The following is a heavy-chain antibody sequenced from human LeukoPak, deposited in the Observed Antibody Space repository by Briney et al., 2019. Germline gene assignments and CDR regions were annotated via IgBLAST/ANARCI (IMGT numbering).Heavy chain of an antibody. D-gene: IGHD6-13*01. CDR3: ARGGSSWPRTYYYYYGMDV. V-gene: IGHV1-2*04. CDR1: GYTFTGYY. J-gene: IGHJ6*04. Sequence: ASVKVSCKASGYTFTGYYMHWVRQAPGQGLEWMEWINPNSGGTNYAQKFQGWVTMARDTSISTAYMELSRLRSDDTAVYYCARGGSSWPRTYYYYYGMDVWGKGTTVTVSS. CDR2: INPNSGGT.